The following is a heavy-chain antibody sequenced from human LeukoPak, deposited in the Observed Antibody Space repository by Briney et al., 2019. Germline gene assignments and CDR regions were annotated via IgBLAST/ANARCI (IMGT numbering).Heavy chain of an antibody. V-gene: IGHV4-39*01. Sequence: PSETLSLTCTVSGGSISSSSYYWGWIRQPPGKGLEWIGSIYYSGSTYYNPSPKSRVTISVDTSKNQFSLKLSSVTAADTAVYYCARHESSGYYYRDWGQGTLVTVSS. CDR1: GGSISSSSYY. CDR2: IYYSGST. D-gene: IGHD3-22*01. CDR3: ARHESSGYYYRD. J-gene: IGHJ4*02.